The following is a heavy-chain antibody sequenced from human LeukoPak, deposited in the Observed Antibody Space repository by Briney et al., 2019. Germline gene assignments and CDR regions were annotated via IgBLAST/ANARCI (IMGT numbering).Heavy chain of an antibody. V-gene: IGHV1-2*02. CDR3: ARATTTVPNFDY. D-gene: IGHD4-17*01. J-gene: IGHJ4*02. CDR2: SNPNSGIT. CDR1: GYTFTGYY. Sequence: ASVKVSCKASGYTFTGYYMHWVRQAPGRGLEWMGWSNPNSGITNYAQKFRGRVTLARDTSISTAYMELSRLRSDATAVYYCARATTTVPNFDYWGQGTLVTVSS.